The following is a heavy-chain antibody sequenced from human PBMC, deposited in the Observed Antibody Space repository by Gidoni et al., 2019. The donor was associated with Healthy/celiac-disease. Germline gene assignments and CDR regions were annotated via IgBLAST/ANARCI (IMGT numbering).Heavy chain of an antibody. J-gene: IGHJ6*02. CDR1: GFTFDYYA. D-gene: IGHD4-17*01. V-gene: IGHV3-9*01. CDR2: ISWNSGSI. CDR3: AKDKGPDDYGDYPPPKYYYGMDV. Sequence: EVQLVESGGVLVQPGRSLRLSFAASGFTFDYYAMHLVRQAPGKGLEWVSVISWNSGSIGYADSVKGRFTISRDNAKNYLYLQMNSLRAEDTALYYCAKDKGPDDYGDYPPPKYYYGMDVWGQGTTVTVSS.